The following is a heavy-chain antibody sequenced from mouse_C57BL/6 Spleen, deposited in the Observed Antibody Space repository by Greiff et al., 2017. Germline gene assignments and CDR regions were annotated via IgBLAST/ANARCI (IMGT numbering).Heavy chain of an antibody. CDR1: GYAFSSSW. J-gene: IGHJ2*01. V-gene: IGHV1-82*01. D-gene: IGHD1-1*01. CDR3: ANNGSILYIDY. Sequence: QVQLQQSGPELVKPGASVKISCKAPGYAFSSSWMNWVKQGHGKGLEWIGRIYPGDGVTNYNGKFKGKATLTPDKSSSAAYMQLSSLTSEDSAVYFCANNGSILYIDYWGQGTTLTVSS. CDR2: IYPGDGVT.